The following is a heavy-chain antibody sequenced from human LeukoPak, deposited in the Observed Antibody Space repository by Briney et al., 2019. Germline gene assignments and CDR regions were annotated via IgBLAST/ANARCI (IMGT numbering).Heavy chain of an antibody. V-gene: IGHV4-31*03. CDR2: IYYSGST. J-gene: IGHJ4*02. Sequence: SETLSLTCTVSGGSISSGGYYWSWIRQHPGKGREWIGYIYYSGSTYYNPSLKSRVTISVDTSKNQFSLKLSSVTAADTAVYYCARGPYYYDSKTFDYWGQGTLVTVSS. CDR3: ARGPYYYDSKTFDY. CDR1: GGSISSGGYY. D-gene: IGHD3-22*01.